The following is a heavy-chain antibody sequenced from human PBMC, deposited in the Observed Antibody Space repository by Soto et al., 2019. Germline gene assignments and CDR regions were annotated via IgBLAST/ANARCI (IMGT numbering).Heavy chain of an antibody. CDR2: ISSDGSKK. D-gene: IGHD5-18*01. J-gene: IGHJ3*02. Sequence: QVQLVESGGGVVQPGRSLRLSCAASGFTFSSYAMHWVRQAPGKGLEWVAVISSDGSKKYYADSGKGRFTIFRDNSKNTPYLQMNSLRPEDTAVYYCASPTIRDHSAFDIWGQGTMVTVSS. CDR3: ASPTIRDHSAFDI. CDR1: GFTFSSYA. V-gene: IGHV3-30-3*01.